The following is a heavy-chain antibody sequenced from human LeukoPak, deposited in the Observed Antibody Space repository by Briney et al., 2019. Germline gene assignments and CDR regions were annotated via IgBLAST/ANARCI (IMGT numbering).Heavy chain of an antibody. Sequence: SETLSLNCAVYGGSFSGYYWSWIRQPPGKGLEWIGEINHSGSTNYNPFLKSRVTISVDTSKNQFSLKLSSVTAADTAVYYCASSSGPFDYWGQGTLVTVSS. D-gene: IGHD2-15*01. CDR2: INHSGST. V-gene: IGHV4-34*01. CDR3: ASSSGPFDY. J-gene: IGHJ4*02. CDR1: GGSFSGYY.